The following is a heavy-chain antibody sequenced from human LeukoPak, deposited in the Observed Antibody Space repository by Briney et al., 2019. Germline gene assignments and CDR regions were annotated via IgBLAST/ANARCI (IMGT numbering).Heavy chain of an antibody. CDR2: ISYDGSND. J-gene: IGHJ3*02. V-gene: IGHV3-30*03. D-gene: IGHD3-3*01. CDR1: GFKFRSYA. Sequence: GRSLRLSCAASGFKFRSYAMHWVRQAPGKGLEWVAVISYDGSNDYYADSVKGRFTISRDNSNNTLYLQMSSLKTEDTAVYFCARALITIFGVVNYDAFDIWGQGTMVTVSS. CDR3: ARALITIFGVVNYDAFDI.